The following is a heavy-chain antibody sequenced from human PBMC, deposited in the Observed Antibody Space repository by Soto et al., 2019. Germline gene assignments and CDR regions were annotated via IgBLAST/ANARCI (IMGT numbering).Heavy chain of an antibody. CDR3: ARDPTNYDFWSGYYFHY. CDR2: INTYNGNT. J-gene: IGHJ4*02. V-gene: IGHV1-18*01. CDR1: GYTFRYYG. D-gene: IGHD3-3*01. Sequence: ASVKVSCKTSGYTFRYYGITWVRQAPGQGLEWMGWINTYNGNTKYAQKVQDRVTMTTDTSTSTAYMELRSLRSDDTAVYYCARDPTNYDFWSGYYFHYWGQGALVTVSS.